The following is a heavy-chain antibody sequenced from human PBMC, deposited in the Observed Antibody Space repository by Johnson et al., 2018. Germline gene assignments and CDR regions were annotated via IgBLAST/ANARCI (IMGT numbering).Heavy chain of an antibody. Sequence: QVQLQESGPGLVKPSETLSLTCTVSGDSISSYYWTWIRQSPGKGLEWIGYIYYNGNTNYNPSLKSRVTMSVDTSNNQFSLKLRSVSTADTAVYYCASVPYYYDNTQHRYYSCYMDVWGKGTTVTVSS. D-gene: IGHD3-22*01. CDR2: IYYNGNT. V-gene: IGHV4-59*01. CDR3: ASVPYYYDNTQHRYYSCYMDV. CDR1: GDSISSYY. J-gene: IGHJ6*03.